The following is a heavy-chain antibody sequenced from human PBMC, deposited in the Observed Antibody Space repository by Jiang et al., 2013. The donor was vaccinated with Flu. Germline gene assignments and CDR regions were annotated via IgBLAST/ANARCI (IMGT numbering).Heavy chain of an antibody. CDR3: ARRPLAAAGTPSDY. CDR1: GYTFTSYA. D-gene: IGHD6-13*01. V-gene: IGHV1-3*01. J-gene: IGHJ4*02. Sequence: SGAEVKKPGASVKVSCKASGYTFTSYAMHWVRQAPGQRLEWMGWINAGNGNTKYSQKFQGRVTITRDTSASTAYMELSSLRSEDTAVYYCARRPLAAAGTPSDYWGQGTLVTVSS. CDR2: INAGNGNT.